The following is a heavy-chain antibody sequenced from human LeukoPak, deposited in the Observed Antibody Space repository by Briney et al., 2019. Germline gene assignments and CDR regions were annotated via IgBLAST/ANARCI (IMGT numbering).Heavy chain of an antibody. J-gene: IGHJ4*02. Sequence: GTSLRLSCAASGFTFSSYAMHWVRQAPGKGLEWVAVISYDGSNTYYADSVKGRFTISRDNPKNTLYLQLNSLRAENSAVYYCARDSTYYYGSGSSGPHYFDSWGQGTLVTVSS. CDR2: ISYDGSNT. CDR3: ARDSTYYYGSGSSGPHYFDS. D-gene: IGHD3-10*01. V-gene: IGHV3-30*01. CDR1: GFTFSSYA.